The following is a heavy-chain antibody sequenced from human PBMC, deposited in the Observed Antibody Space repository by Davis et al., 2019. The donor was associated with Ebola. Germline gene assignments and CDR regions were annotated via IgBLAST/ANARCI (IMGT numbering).Heavy chain of an antibody. CDR3: ARHHYDILSGYYPYYFDY. CDR2: INHSGST. J-gene: IGHJ4*02. CDR1: GGSFSGYY. V-gene: IGHV4-34*01. Sequence: SETLSLTCAVYGGSFSGYYWSWIRRPPGKGLEWIGEINHSGSTNYNPSLKSRVTISVDTSKNQFSLKLSSVTAADTAVYYCARHHYDILSGYYPYYFDYWGQGTLVTVSS. D-gene: IGHD3-9*01.